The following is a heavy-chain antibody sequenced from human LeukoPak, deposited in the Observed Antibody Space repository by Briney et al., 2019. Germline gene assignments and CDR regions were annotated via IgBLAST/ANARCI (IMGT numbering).Heavy chain of an antibody. J-gene: IGHJ3*02. CDR3: AVAAAGTGAFDI. D-gene: IGHD6-13*01. V-gene: IGHV3-74*01. CDR1: GSTFSSYW. Sequence: GGSLRLSCAASGSTFSSYWMHWVRQAPGKGLVWVSRINSDGSSTTYADSVKGRFTISRDNAKNTMYLQMNSLRAEDTAVYYCAVAAAGTGAFDIWGQGTMVTVSS. CDR2: INSDGSST.